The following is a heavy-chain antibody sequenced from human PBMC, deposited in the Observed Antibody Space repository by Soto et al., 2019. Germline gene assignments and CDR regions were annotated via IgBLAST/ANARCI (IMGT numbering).Heavy chain of an antibody. CDR3: ADTSWNKTWDF. V-gene: IGHV3-15*01. Sequence: PGGSLRLSCAASGFIFSNAWMNWVRQAPGKGLEWIGRIRSVVDGGTVEYAAPVKGRFTISRDDSQDTVYLQMNSLEIGDTAMYYCADTSWNKTWDFWGQGALVTVSS. CDR1: GFIFSNAW. D-gene: IGHD5-18*01. CDR2: IRSVVDGGTV. J-gene: IGHJ4*02.